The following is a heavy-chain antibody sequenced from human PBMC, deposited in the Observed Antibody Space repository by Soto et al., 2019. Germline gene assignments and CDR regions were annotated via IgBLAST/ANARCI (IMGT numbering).Heavy chain of an antibody. Sequence: GGSLRLSCAASGFTFSSYAMHWVRQAPGKGLEWVAVISYDGSNKYYADSVKGRFTISRDNAKNSLYLQMNTLRAEDTAVYYCAGVPDYGEGLGYWGQGTQVTVSS. CDR1: GFTFSSYA. V-gene: IGHV3-30-3*01. CDR2: ISYDGSNK. D-gene: IGHD4-17*01. J-gene: IGHJ4*02. CDR3: AGVPDYGEGLGY.